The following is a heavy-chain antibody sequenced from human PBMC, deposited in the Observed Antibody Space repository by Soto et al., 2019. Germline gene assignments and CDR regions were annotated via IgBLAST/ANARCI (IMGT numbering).Heavy chain of an antibody. Sequence: QVQLVESGGGVVQPGRSLRLSCAASGFTFSSYGMHWVRQAPGKGLEWVAVISYDGSNKYYADSVKGRFTISRDNSKNTLYLQMNSLRAEDTAVYYCAKGRGSGSYSGYYYYMDVWGKGTTVTVSS. CDR3: AKGRGSGSYSGYYYYMDV. CDR1: GFTFSSYG. CDR2: ISYDGSNK. D-gene: IGHD3-10*01. V-gene: IGHV3-30*18. J-gene: IGHJ6*03.